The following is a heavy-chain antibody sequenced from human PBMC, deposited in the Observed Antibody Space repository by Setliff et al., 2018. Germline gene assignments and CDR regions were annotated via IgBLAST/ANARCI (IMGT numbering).Heavy chain of an antibody. Sequence: ASVKVSCQASGYNFTGYYMYWVRQAPGQGLEWMGWINPNSGGTNYAQKFQGRVSMTRDTSISTALLELNGLRSDDTAVYYCTKDLKKWLQFGWYFDLWGRGTLVTVSS. CDR2: INPNSGGT. CDR3: TKDLKKWLQFGWYFDL. CDR1: GYNFTGYY. J-gene: IGHJ2*01. D-gene: IGHD5-12*01. V-gene: IGHV1-2*02.